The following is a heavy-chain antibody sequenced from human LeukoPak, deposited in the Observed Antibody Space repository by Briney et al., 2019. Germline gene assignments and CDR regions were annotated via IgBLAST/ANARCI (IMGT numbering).Heavy chain of an antibody. D-gene: IGHD1-26*01. CDR2: ISESGDTT. V-gene: IGHV3-23*01. Sequence: GGSLRLSCAASGFTFNNYAMNWVRQAPGKGLEWVSSISESGDTTHYADSVKGRVTISRDNSQNTLYLQMNSLRAEDTVLYYCAKQWVDCWGQGTLVTVSS. J-gene: IGHJ4*02. CDR1: GFTFNNYA. CDR3: AKQWVDC.